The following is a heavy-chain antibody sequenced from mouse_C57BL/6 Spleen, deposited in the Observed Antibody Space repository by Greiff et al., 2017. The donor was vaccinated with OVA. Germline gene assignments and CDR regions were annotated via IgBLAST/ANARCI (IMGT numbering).Heavy chain of an antibody. V-gene: IGHV1-62-2*01. CDR3: ARHEGRFYAMDY. CDR2: FYPGSGSI. CDR1: GYTFTEYT. J-gene: IGHJ4*01. Sequence: VQLQESGAELVKPGASVKLSCKASGYTFTEYTIHWVKQRSGQGLEWIGWFYPGSGSITYSEKFKDKATLTADKSSSTVYMELSRLTSEDSAVYFCARHEGRFYAMDYWGQGTSVTVSS. D-gene: IGHD1-1*01.